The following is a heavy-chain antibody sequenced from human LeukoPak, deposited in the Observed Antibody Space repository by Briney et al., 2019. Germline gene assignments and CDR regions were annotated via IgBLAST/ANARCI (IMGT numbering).Heavy chain of an antibody. Sequence: GGSLRLSCAASGFTFSSYAMHWVRQAPGKGLEWVAVISYDGSNKYYADSVKGRFTISRDNSKNTLYLEMNSLTAEDTAVYAKTRGTYNAYYYYMDVWGKGTTVTVSS. J-gene: IGHJ6*03. V-gene: IGHV3-30*01. CDR1: GFTFSSYA. CDR3: TRGTYNAYYYYMDV. CDR2: ISYDGSNK. D-gene: IGHD1-26*01.